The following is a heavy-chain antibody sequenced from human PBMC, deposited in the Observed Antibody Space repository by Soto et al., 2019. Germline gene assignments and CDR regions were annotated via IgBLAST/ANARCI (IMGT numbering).Heavy chain of an antibody. D-gene: IGHD3-22*01. J-gene: IGHJ4*02. CDR3: ARQSYDSSDYFDY. V-gene: IGHV4-39*01. CDR1: GDSISSTGYF. Sequence: QLQLQESGPGLVKPSETLSLTCTVSGDSISSTGYFWVWIRQPPGKGLEWIGSFSYSGIVDYNPFFKRRVTIAADPSRIHFSLKLISVTAADTAVYYCARQSYDSSDYFDYWGQGTLVTVSS. CDR2: FSYSGIV.